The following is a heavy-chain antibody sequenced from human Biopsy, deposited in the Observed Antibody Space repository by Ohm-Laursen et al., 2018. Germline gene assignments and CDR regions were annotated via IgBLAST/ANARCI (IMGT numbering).Heavy chain of an antibody. CDR1: GYTFISYD. J-gene: IGHJ4*02. CDR2: ITPIFGTA. Sequence: SVKVSCKASGYTFISYDIDWVRQATGQGLEWMGGITPIFGTANYAQKFQGRVTITADESTGTAYMELSSLRSEDTAVYYCAKRGVERGRPLAYWGQGTLVTVSS. V-gene: IGHV1-69*13. CDR3: AKRGVERGRPLAY. D-gene: IGHD1-1*01.